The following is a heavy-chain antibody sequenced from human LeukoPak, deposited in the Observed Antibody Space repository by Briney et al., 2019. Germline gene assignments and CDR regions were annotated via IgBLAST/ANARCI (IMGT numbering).Heavy chain of an antibody. V-gene: IGHV1-69*13. J-gene: IGHJ5*02. Sequence: ASVKVSCKASGGTFSSYAISWVRQAPGQGLEWMGGIIPIFGTANYEQKFQGRVTITADESTSTAYMELSSLRSEDTAVYYCARGYQQWLVRYWFDPWGQGTLVTVSS. CDR2: IIPIFGTA. D-gene: IGHD6-19*01. CDR3: ARGYQQWLVRYWFDP. CDR1: GGTFSSYA.